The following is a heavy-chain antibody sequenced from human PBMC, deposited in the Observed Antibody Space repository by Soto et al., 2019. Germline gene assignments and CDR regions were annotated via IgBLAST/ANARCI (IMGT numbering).Heavy chain of an antibody. CDR3: ARDVGVDLVAFDV. D-gene: IGHD5-12*01. CDR2: ISGKFGHT. V-gene: IGHV1-18*01. CDR1: RDTFSSSG. Sequence: ASVKVSCKASRDTFSSSGFSWVRRAPGQGLEWMGWISGKFGHTEYTEKFLGRVTMTIDTSTWTANMELKSLTSDDTAVYYCARDVGVDLVAFDVWGQGTMVTVSS. J-gene: IGHJ3*01.